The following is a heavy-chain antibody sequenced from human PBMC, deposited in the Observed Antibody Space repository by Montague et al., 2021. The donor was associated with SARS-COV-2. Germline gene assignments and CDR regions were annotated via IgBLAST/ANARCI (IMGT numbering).Heavy chain of an antibody. CDR1: GGSFSGYY. Sequence: SETLSLTWAAYGGSFSGYYCSWICHPPGKGQEWIGEISHSGSNNYNPSLKSRVTIPIDTSKNQFPLKLSSVTVADTAVYYCARFTYRLLFIASYYGTDVWGQGTTVTVSS. J-gene: IGHJ6*02. D-gene: IGHD2-2*01. CDR2: ISHSGSN. CDR3: ARFTYRLLFIASYYGTDV. V-gene: IGHV4-34*01.